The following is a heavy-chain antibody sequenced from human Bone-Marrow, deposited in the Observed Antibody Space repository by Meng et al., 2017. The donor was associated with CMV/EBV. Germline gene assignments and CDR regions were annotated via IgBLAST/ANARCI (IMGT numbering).Heavy chain of an antibody. V-gene: IGHV3-23*01. CDR2: ISGSGGST. Sequence: GESLKISCPSSGFTFHNYAMTWVRQAPGKGLEWVSAISGSGGSTYYADSVKGRFTISRDNSKNTLHLQMNSLSVEDTAVYYCASPASTYYDFWSGYYLPLDVWGQGTTVTVSS. J-gene: IGHJ6*02. CDR1: GFTFHNYA. CDR3: ASPASTYYDFWSGYYLPLDV. D-gene: IGHD3-3*01.